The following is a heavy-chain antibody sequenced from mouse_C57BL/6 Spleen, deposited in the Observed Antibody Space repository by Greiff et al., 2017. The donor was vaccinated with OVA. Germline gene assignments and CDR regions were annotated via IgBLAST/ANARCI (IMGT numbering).Heavy chain of an antibody. CDR1: GYTFTSYW. D-gene: IGHD2-3*01. V-gene: IGHV1-55*01. CDR3: ARWGYDGYSNYYAMDY. J-gene: IGHJ4*01. CDR2: IYPGSGST. Sequence: VKLQQPGAELVKPGASVKMSCKASGYTFTSYWITWVKQRPGQGLEWIGDIYPGSGSTNYNEKFKSKATLTVDTSSSTAYMQLSSLTSEDSAVYYCARWGYDGYSNYYAMDYWGQGTSVTVSS.